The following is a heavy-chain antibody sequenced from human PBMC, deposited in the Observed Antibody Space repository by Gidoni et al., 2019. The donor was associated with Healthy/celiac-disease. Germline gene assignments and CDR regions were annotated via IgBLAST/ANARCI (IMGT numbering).Heavy chain of an antibody. Sequence: QVTLRESGPALVKPTQTLTLTCTFSGFSPSTSGMCVSWIRQPPGKALEWLALIDWDDDKYYSTSLKTRLTISKDTSKNQVVLTMTNMDPVDTATYYCARCGGGSYLLGLDYWGQGTLVTVSS. CDR3: ARCGGGSYLLGLDY. V-gene: IGHV2-70*01. J-gene: IGHJ4*02. CDR2: IDWDDDK. CDR1: GFSPSTSGMC. D-gene: IGHD1-26*01.